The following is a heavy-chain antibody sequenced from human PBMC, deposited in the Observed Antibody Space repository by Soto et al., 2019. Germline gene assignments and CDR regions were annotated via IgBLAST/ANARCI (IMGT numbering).Heavy chain of an antibody. J-gene: IGHJ4*02. CDR2: IYKIGST. Sequence: SETLSLTCSVSGGSISDYYWIWIRQPPVMGLEFIGYIYKIGSTDYNPSPKSRVTISLDTSKNLLSLKLSSVTAADTAVFYCARDQNVSPHFDYWGQGTLVTVSX. CDR3: ARDQNVSPHFDY. V-gene: IGHV4-59*01. CDR1: GGSISDYY.